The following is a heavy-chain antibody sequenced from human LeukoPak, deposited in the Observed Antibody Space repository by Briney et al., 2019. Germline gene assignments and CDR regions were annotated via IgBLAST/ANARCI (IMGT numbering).Heavy chain of an antibody. CDR1: GFTFTSSA. CDR2: IVVGSGNT. V-gene: IGHV1-58*02. CDR3: AAAMQYCSSTSCYASDY. Sequence: SVKVSCKASGFTFTSSAMQWVRQARGQRLEWIGWIVVGSGNTNYAQKFQERVTITRDMSTSTAYMELSSLRSEDTAVYYCAAAMQYCSSTSCYASDYWGQGTLVTVSS. J-gene: IGHJ4*02. D-gene: IGHD2-2*01.